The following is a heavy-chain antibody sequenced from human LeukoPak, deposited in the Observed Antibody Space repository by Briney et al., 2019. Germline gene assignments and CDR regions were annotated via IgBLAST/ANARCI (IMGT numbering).Heavy chain of an antibody. CDR1: GGSFSGYY. CDR3: ARPRYYYGSAPFDP. D-gene: IGHD3-10*01. V-gene: IGHV4-34*01. J-gene: IGHJ5*02. CDR2: INHNGST. Sequence: SETLSLTCAVYGGSFSGYYWSWIRQPPGKGLEWIGEINHNGSTNYNPSLKSRVTISVDTSKNQFSLKLSSVTAADTAVYYCARPRYYYGSAPFDPWGQGTLVTVSS.